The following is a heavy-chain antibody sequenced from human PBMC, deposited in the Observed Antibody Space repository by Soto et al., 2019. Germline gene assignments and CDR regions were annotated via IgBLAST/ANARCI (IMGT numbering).Heavy chain of an antibody. Sequence: QVQLQESGPGLVKPSETLSLTCTVSGGSISGYSWNWIRQPPGKGLEWIAYIYDSGITNYNPSLKRRAPISVDTSTNQFSLKLSSGTAADTAVYYCAREPRQGDRIYYFDYWGQGTLVTVSS. J-gene: IGHJ4*02. D-gene: IGHD2-21*02. V-gene: IGHV4-59*01. CDR1: GGSISGYS. CDR3: AREPRQGDRIYYFDY. CDR2: IYDSGIT.